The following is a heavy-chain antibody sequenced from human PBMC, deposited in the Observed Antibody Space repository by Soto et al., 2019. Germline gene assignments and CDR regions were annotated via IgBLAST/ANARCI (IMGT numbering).Heavy chain of an antibody. CDR2: ISSSSSTI. J-gene: IGHJ5*02. CDR1: GFTFSSNS. CDR3: ARVIWSGHLTSDL. Sequence: EVQVVESGGGLVQPGGSLRLSCAASGFTFSSNSMNWVRQAPGKGLEWISYISSSSSTIYAGSVKGRFTISRDNAKNSLYLQMNSLRDGDTAVYYCARVIWSGHLTSDLWGQGTLVTVSS. D-gene: IGHD3-3*01. V-gene: IGHV3-48*02.